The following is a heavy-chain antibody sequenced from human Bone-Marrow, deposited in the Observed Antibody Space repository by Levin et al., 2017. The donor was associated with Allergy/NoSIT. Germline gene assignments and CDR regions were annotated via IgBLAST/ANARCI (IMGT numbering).Heavy chain of an antibody. CDR2: ISGSGGST. V-gene: IGHV3-23*01. Sequence: AFGFAFNNYAMSWVRQAPGKGLEWVSAISGSGGSTYYADSMKGRFTISRDNSKDTLYLQMNSLRAEDTAVYYCAKDHSFDFWSSSYSESAFDIWGQGTVVTVSS. CDR3: AKDHSFDFWSSSYSESAFDI. CDR1: GFAFNNYA. D-gene: IGHD3-3*01. J-gene: IGHJ3*02.